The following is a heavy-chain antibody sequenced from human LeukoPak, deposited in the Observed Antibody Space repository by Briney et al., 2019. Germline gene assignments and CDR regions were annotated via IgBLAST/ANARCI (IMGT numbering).Heavy chain of an antibody. Sequence: GGSLRLSCAASGFTFSSYWMHWVRQAPGKGLVWVSRIKSDGSSTSYADSVKGRFTISRDNAKNTLYLQMNSLRAEDTAVYYCTLVVVILWYFDYWGQGTLVTVSS. J-gene: IGHJ4*02. V-gene: IGHV3-74*01. D-gene: IGHD3-22*01. CDR3: TLVVVILWYFDY. CDR1: GFTFSSYW. CDR2: IKSDGSST.